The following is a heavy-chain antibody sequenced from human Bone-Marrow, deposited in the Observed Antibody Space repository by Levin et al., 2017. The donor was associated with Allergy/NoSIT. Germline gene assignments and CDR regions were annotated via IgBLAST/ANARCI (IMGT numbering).Heavy chain of an antibody. CDR1: GYTFTSFG. Sequence: ASVKVSCKASGYTFTSFGISWVRQAPGQRLEWLGWSSAYNGNTNSAQQFQGRVTMTTDTSTSTAFMELKSLRSDDTAVYYCARDLGDGYNKWFDYWGQGTLVTVSS. J-gene: IGHJ4*02. V-gene: IGHV1-18*01. CDR3: ARDLGDGYNKWFDY. CDR2: SSAYNGNT. D-gene: IGHD5-24*01.